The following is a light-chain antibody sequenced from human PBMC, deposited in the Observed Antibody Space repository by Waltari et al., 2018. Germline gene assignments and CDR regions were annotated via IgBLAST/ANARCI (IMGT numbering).Light chain of an antibody. CDR3: QVSFHFPLT. Sequence: DIQMTQSPSSLAASVGDRVTITCQASQDITIYLNWYQKKPGKAPKLLIYDTSKLETGVPSRFSGSGSGTHFTFTISSLQPEDIATYYCQVSFHFPLTFGGGTKLEIK. CDR2: DTS. CDR1: QDITIY. J-gene: IGKJ4*01. V-gene: IGKV1-33*01.